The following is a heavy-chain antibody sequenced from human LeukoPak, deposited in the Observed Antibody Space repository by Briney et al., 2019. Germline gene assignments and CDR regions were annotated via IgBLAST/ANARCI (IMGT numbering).Heavy chain of an antibody. J-gene: IGHJ4*02. CDR1: GGSSSSGDYY. V-gene: IGHV4-30-4*01. CDR2: IYYSGST. D-gene: IGHD6-13*01. CDR3: ARDLYSSSWYGNFDY. Sequence: SQTLSLTGTVSGGSSSSGDYYWSWIRQPPGKGLEWIGYIYYSGSTYYNPSLKSRVTISVDTSKNQFSLKLSSVTAADTAVYYCARDLYSSSWYGNFDYWGQGTLVTVSS.